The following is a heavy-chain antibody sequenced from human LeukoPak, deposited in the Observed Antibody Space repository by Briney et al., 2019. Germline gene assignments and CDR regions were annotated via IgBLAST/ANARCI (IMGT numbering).Heavy chain of an antibody. CDR3: ARGRDYYDSSGYTTYAFDI. CDR2: INHSGRT. J-gene: IGHJ3*02. Sequence: KTSETLSLTCAVYGGSFSGYYWSWIRQPPGKGLEWIGEINHSGRTNYNPSLKSRVTISVDTSKKQFSLKLRSVTAADTAVYYCARGRDYYDSSGYTTYAFDIWGQGTMVTVSS. D-gene: IGHD3-22*01. V-gene: IGHV4-34*01. CDR1: GGSFSGYY.